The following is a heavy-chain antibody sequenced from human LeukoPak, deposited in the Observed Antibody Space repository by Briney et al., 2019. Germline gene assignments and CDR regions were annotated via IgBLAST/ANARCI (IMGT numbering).Heavy chain of an antibody. D-gene: IGHD3-10*01. J-gene: IGHJ3*02. Sequence: GASLKISCKGFGDSFSTYWIGWVRQMPGKGLEWMGIIYPSDSDSRYSPSFQGQVTFSADKSISTAYLQWSSLEASDSAMYYCARHSYYGSGSAFDIWGQGTMVTVSS. CDR2: IYPSDSDS. CDR1: GDSFSTYW. CDR3: ARHSYYGSGSAFDI. V-gene: IGHV5-51*01.